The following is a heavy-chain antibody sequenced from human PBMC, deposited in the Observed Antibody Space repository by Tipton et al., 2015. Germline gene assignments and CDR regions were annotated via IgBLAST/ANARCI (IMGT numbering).Heavy chain of an antibody. CDR3: ACQDYDSLTRDYQTVDY. Sequence: TLSLTCAVSAYSITSDYYWGWIRQPPGKGLEWIGSLYFSGSTYYNPSLKSRVTISVDTSKTQFSLKMSSVTASDTAVYYCACQDYDSLTRDYQTVDYWGQGTLVTVSS. CDR2: LYFSGST. CDR1: AYSITSDYY. V-gene: IGHV4-38-2*01. D-gene: IGHD3-9*01. J-gene: IGHJ4*02.